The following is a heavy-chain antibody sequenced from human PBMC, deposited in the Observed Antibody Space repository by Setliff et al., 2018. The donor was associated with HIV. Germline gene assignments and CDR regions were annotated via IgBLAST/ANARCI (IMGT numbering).Heavy chain of an antibody. CDR3: AKNVYRSPWSPLDY. CDR2: IRYDDTYK. V-gene: IGHV3-30*02. D-gene: IGHD6-19*01. Sequence: GGSLRLSCAASGFTFSSYGMHWVRQAPGKGLEWVAFIRYDDTYKYYVDSVKGRFTISRDNSKNTLYLQMNSLRPEDTAVYYCAKNVYRSPWSPLDYWGQGTLVTISS. CDR1: GFTFSSYG. J-gene: IGHJ4*02.